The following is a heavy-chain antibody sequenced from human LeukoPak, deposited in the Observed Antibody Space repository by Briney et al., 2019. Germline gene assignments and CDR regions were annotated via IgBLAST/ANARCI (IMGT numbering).Heavy chain of an antibody. CDR3: ARDYYDSSGYYYTPFDY. CDR2: INHSGST. CDR1: GFTFSSYW. V-gene: IGHV4-34*01. J-gene: IGHJ4*02. Sequence: GSLRLSCAASGFTFSSYWMSWIRQPPGKGLEWIGEINHSGSTNYNPSLKSRVTISVDTSKNQFSLKLSSVTAADTAVYYCARDYYDSSGYYYTPFDYWGQGTLVTVSP. D-gene: IGHD3-22*01.